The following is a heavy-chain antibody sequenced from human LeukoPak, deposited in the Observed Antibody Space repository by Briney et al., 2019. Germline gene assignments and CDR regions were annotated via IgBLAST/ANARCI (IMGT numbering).Heavy chain of an antibody. CDR3: ARDRGWELRWFELDY. J-gene: IGHJ4*02. V-gene: IGHV1-46*01. CDR1: GGTFSTYV. Sequence: GASVKVSCKASGGTFSTYVISWVRQAPGQGLEWMGIINPSGGSTSYAQKFQGRVTMTRDMSTSTVYMELSSLRSEDTAVYYCARDRGWELRWFELDYWGQGTLVTVSS. CDR2: INPSGGST. D-gene: IGHD1-26*01.